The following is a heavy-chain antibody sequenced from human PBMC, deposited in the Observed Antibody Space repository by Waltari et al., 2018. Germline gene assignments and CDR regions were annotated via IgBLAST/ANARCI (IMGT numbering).Heavy chain of an antibody. Sequence: QVQLVQSGAEVKKPGASVKVSCKASGYTFTGYYMHWVRKAPGQGLEWMGRINPNSGGTNYAQKFQGRVTMTRDTSISTAYMELSRLRSDDTAVYYCARAADTAMVTLYYWGQGTLVTVSS. CDR2: INPNSGGT. CDR1: GYTFTGYY. D-gene: IGHD5-18*01. V-gene: IGHV1-2*06. CDR3: ARAADTAMVTLYY. J-gene: IGHJ4*02.